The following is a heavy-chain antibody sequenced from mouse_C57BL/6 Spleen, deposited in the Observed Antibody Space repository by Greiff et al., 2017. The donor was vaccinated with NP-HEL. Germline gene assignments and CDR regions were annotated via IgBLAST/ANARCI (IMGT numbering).Heavy chain of an antibody. CDR2: IYPGSGST. CDR1: GYTFTSYW. CDR3: ARRGQLRLQDYAMDY. J-gene: IGHJ4*01. V-gene: IGHV1-55*01. D-gene: IGHD3-2*02. Sequence: VQLQQPGAELVKPGASVKMSCKASGYTFTSYWITWVKQRPGQGLEWIGDIYPGSGSTNYNEKFKSKATLTVDTSSSTAYMQLSSLTSEDSAVYYCARRGQLRLQDYAMDYWGQGTSVTVSS.